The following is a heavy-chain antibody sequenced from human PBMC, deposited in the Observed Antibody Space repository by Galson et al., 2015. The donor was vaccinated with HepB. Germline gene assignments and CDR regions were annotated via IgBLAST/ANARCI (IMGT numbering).Heavy chain of an antibody. CDR3: ARDRGYRYPKGYFDY. CDR1: GGSVSSGSYY. CDR2: IFYSGST. Sequence: ETLSLTCTVSGGSVSSGSYYWSWIRQPPGKGLEYIGYIFYSGSTNYNPSLKSRVTMSLDTSKNQFSLKLSSVTAADTAVYYCARDRGYRYPKGYFDYWGQGTLVTVSS. D-gene: IGHD5-18*01. V-gene: IGHV4-61*01. J-gene: IGHJ4*02.